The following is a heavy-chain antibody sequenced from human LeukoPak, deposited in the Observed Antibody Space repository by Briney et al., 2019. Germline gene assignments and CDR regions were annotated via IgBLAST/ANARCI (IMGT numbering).Heavy chain of an antibody. J-gene: IGHJ4*02. CDR3: AREEGPYFDC. V-gene: IGHV3-20*04. Sequence: GGSLRLSCAASGFTFHDHGMSWVRQAPGKGLEWVSALNWNGDNTGYADSVKGRFTVSRDNPRKSLYLQMNSLTAEDTAFYYCAREEGPYFDCWGQGALVTVSS. CDR1: GFTFHDHG. CDR2: LNWNGDNT.